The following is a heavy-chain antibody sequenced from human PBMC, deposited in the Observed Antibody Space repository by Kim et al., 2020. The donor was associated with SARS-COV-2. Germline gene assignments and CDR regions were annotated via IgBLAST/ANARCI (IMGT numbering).Heavy chain of an antibody. J-gene: IGHJ6*02. CDR2: VSYDGGVK. Sequence: GGSLRLSCAASGFIFNNYGIHWVRQAPGKGLEWVAVVSYDGGVKFYADSVKGRVSISRDNSKNTVFLEMNSLRAGDTAVYYCAKSQHCSGGRCSPGVNYYGMDVWGQGTTVTVS. CDR1: GFIFNNYG. D-gene: IGHD2-15*01. CDR3: AKSQHCSGGRCSPGVNYYGMDV. V-gene: IGHV3-30*18.